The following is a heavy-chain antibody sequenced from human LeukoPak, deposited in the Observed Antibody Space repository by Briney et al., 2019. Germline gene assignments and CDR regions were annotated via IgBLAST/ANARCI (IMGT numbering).Heavy chain of an antibody. CDR1: GGSISSYY. J-gene: IGHJ6*02. V-gene: IGHV4-59*07. CDR3: ARGRQDYDILNGYYYYGMDV. D-gene: IGHD3-9*01. Sequence: SDTLSLTCTVSGGSISSYYWSWIRQPPGKGLEWMGYIYYSGSTNYNPSLKSRVTISVDTSKNQFSLKLSSVTAADTAVYYCARGRQDYDILNGYYYYGMDVWGQGTTVTVSS. CDR2: IYYSGST.